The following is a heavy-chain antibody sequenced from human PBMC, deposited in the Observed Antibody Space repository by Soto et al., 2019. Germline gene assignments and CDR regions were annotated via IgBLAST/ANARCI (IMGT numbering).Heavy chain of an antibody. CDR1: GITFMSYP. D-gene: IGHD2-8*02. J-gene: IGHJ4*02. CDR3: ARGPGTGHLFDY. V-gene: IGHV3-48*02. Sequence: EVQLMESGGGLVQPGGSLRLSCAASGITFMSYPMNWVRHGPGRGLEWVSYISSSSSTIYYADSVRGRFTISRDNAKNSLYLQMDSLTDEDTAVYYCARGPGTGHLFDYWGQGTLVTVSS. CDR2: ISSSSSTI.